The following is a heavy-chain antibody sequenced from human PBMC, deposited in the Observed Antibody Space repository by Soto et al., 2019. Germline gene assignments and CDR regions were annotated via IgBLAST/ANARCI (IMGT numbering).Heavy chain of an antibody. CDR2: IYYSGST. Sequence: SETLCLTCTVSGGSISSSSYYWGWIRQPPGKGLEWIGSIYYSGSTYYNPSLKSRVTISVDTSKNQFSLKLSSVTAADTAVYYCASPPIVLMVYANSNEYFQHWGQGTLVTVSS. CDR1: GGSISSSSYY. J-gene: IGHJ1*01. CDR3: ASPPIVLMVYANSNEYFQH. V-gene: IGHV4-39*01. D-gene: IGHD2-8*01.